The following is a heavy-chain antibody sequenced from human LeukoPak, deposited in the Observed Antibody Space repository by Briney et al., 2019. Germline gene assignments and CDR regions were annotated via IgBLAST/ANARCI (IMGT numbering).Heavy chain of an antibody. CDR1: GYSISSGYY. Sequence: PSETLSLTCTVSGYSISSGYYWGWIRQPPGKGLEWIGSIYHSGSTYYNPSLKSRVTISVDTSKNQFSLKLSSVTAADTAVYYCARDLGQSSSRDAFDIWGQGTMVTVSS. D-gene: IGHD6-13*01. CDR3: ARDLGQSSSRDAFDI. CDR2: IYHSGST. V-gene: IGHV4-38-2*02. J-gene: IGHJ3*02.